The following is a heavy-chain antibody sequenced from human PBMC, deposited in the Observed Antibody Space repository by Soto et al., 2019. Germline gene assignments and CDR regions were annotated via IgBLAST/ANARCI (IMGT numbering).Heavy chain of an antibody. D-gene: IGHD1-1*01. CDR1: GGSIRTGGYY. Sequence: PSETLSLTCTVSGGSIRTGGYYWTWIRHRPGEGLEWFGCINHRGSLYYNPSLKSRVSMSVDTSKNQFSLNLSSVTAADTAVYYCARELPQRQGRNMDVWGQGTTVTVSS. V-gene: IGHV4-31*03. CDR3: ARELPQRQGRNMDV. CDR2: INHRGSL. J-gene: IGHJ6*02.